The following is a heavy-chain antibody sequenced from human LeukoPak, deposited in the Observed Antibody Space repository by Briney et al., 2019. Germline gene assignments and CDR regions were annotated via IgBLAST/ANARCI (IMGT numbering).Heavy chain of an antibody. V-gene: IGHV4-59*01. J-gene: IGHJ4*02. CDR3: ARYVWGSYPTFEDY. D-gene: IGHD3-16*02. Sequence: SETLSLTCTVSGGSISSYYWSWIRQPPGKGLEWIGYIYYSGSTNYNPSLKSRVTTSVDTSKKQFSLKLSSVTAADTAVYYCARYVWGSYPTFEDYWGQGTLVTVSS. CDR2: IYYSGST. CDR1: GGSISSYY.